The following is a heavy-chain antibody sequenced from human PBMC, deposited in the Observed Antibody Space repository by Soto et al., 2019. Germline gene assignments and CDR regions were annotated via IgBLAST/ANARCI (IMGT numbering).Heavy chain of an antibody. Sequence: QVQLVQSGAEVKKPGSSVKVSCKASGGTFSSYAISWVRQAPGQGLEWMGGIIPIFGTANYAQKFQGRVKITADESTSPAYMELSSLRSEDTAVYYWAREGVGYCSGGSGPWGQGNLVTVST. D-gene: IGHD2-15*01. CDR1: GGTFSSYA. CDR3: AREGVGYCSGGSGP. CDR2: IIPIFGTA. J-gene: IGHJ5*02. V-gene: IGHV1-69*01.